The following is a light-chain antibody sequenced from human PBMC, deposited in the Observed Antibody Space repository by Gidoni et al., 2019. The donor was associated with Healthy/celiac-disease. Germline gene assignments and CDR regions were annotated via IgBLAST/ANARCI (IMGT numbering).Light chain of an antibody. V-gene: IGKV3-15*01. CDR3: QQYNNWPRT. CDR1: QSVSSN. J-gene: IGKJ2*01. Sequence: EIVMTHSPATLSVSPGERATITCRASQSVSSNLAWYQQKPGQAPRLLIYVASTRATGIPARFSGSGSGTEFTLTISSLQSEDFAVYYCQQYNNWPRTFXQXTKLEIK. CDR2: VAS.